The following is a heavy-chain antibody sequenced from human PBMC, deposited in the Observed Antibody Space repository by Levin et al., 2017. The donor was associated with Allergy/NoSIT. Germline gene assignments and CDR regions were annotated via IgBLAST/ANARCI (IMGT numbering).Heavy chain of an antibody. CDR3: ARDPPSLWVSVAGRGFDY. J-gene: IGHJ4*02. Sequence: TGGSLRLSCAASGFTFSSYSMNWVRQAPGKGLEWVSYISSSSSTIYYADSVKGRFTISRDNAKNSLYLQMNSLRDEDTAVYYCARDPPSLWVSVAGRGFDYWGQGTLVTVSS. CDR1: GFTFSSYS. CDR2: ISSSSSTI. V-gene: IGHV3-48*02. D-gene: IGHD6-19*01.